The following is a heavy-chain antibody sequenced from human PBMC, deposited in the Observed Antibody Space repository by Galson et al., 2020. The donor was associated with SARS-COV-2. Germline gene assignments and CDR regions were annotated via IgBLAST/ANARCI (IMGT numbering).Heavy chain of an antibody. V-gene: IGHV3-21*01. D-gene: IGHD2-2*02. CDR3: ARPPKTELVCSSTSCYTGWFDP. Sequence: GGSLRLSCVASGFTFSSYSMNWVRQAPGKGLEWVSSLSSSGDYIYYADSVRGRFTISRDNAKNSLFLQMNSLRAEDTAVYYCARPPKTELVCSSTSCYTGWFDPWGQGTLVTVSS. CDR1: GFTFSSYS. J-gene: IGHJ5*02. CDR2: LSSSGDYI.